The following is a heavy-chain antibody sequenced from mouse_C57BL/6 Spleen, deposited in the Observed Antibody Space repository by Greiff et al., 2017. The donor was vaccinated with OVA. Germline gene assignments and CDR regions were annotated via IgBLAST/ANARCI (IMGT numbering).Heavy chain of an antibody. CDR3: TRSHYYGSSYWYFDV. CDR1: GYTFTSYW. D-gene: IGHD1-1*01. V-gene: IGHV1-5*01. Sequence: EVQLQQSGTVLARPGASVKMSCKTSGYTFTSYWMHWVKQRPGQGLEWIGAIYPGNSDTSYNQKFKGKAKLTAVTSSSTAYMELSSLTTEDSAVYYCTRSHYYGSSYWYFDVWGTGTTVTVSS. J-gene: IGHJ1*03. CDR2: IYPGNSDT.